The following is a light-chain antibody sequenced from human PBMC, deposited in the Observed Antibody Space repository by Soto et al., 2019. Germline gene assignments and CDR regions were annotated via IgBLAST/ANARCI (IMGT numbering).Light chain of an antibody. CDR3: QQRHSYPIT. Sequence: DLQMTQSPSTLSASVGDRVTITCRASQSISSWLAWYQQKPGKAPNLLIHTASSLQTGVPSRFSGSGSGTEFTLTISSLQPEDFATYYCQQRHSYPITFGQGTKVDIK. CDR2: TAS. CDR1: QSISSW. J-gene: IGKJ1*01. V-gene: IGKV1-5*01.